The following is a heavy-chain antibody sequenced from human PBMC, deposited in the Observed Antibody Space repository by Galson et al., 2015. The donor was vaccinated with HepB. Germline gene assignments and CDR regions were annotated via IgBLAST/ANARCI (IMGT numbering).Heavy chain of an antibody. Sequence: SLRLSCAASGFTFSNAWMNWVRQAPGKGLEWVGRIKSKTDGGTTDYAAPVKGRFTISRDDSKNTLYLQMNSLKTEDTAVYYCTTYYDFWSGYYTDYYYMDVWGKGTTVTVSS. J-gene: IGHJ6*03. D-gene: IGHD3-3*01. CDR2: IKSKTDGGTT. CDR3: TTYYDFWSGYYTDYYYMDV. CDR1: GFTFSNAW. V-gene: IGHV3-15*07.